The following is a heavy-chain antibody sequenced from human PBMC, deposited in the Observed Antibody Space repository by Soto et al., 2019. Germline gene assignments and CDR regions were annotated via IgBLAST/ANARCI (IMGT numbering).Heavy chain of an antibody. J-gene: IGHJ6*04. CDR3: ARHKDIVVVPAAIDV. Sequence: SETLSLTCTVSGGSISSSSYYWGWIRQPPGKGLEWIGSIYYSGSTYYNPSLKSRVTISVDTSKNQFSLKLSSVTAADTAVYYCARHKDIVVVPAAIDVWGKGTTVTVSS. D-gene: IGHD2-2*01. V-gene: IGHV4-39*01. CDR1: GGSISSSSYY. CDR2: IYYSGST.